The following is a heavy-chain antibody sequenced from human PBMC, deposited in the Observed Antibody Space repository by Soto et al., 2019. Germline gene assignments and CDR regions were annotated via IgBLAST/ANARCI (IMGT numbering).Heavy chain of an antibody. CDR1: GGSISSYY. J-gene: IGHJ4*01. Sequence: SETLSLTCTVSGGSISSYYWSWIRQPPGKGLEWIGYIYYSGSTNYNPSLKSRVTISVDTSKNQFSLQLSSVTAADTAVYYCARHRGAGWFGESGPDYWGHGIMVT. CDR2: IYYSGST. D-gene: IGHD3-10*01. V-gene: IGHV4-59*01. CDR3: ARHRGAGWFGESGPDY.